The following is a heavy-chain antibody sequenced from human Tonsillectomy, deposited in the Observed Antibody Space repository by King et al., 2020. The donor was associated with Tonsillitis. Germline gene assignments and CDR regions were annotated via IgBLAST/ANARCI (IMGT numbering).Heavy chain of an antibody. CDR2: ISSDGITT. CDR1: GFTFSDYY. J-gene: IGHJ4*02. CDR3: AGDTISTGNYYESYLSY. V-gene: IGHV3-11*01. D-gene: IGHD3-22*01. Sequence: VQLVESGGGLVKPGGSLRLPCAASGFTFSDYYMTWIRQAPGKGLEWVSYISSDGITTYYADSVKGRFTISRDNAKNSLYLQMNSLRAEDTAVYYCAGDTISTGNYYESYLSYWGQGTLVTVSS.